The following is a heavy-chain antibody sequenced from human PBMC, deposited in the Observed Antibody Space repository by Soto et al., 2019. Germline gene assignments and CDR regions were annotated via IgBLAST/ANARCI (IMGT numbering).Heavy chain of an antibody. CDR3: AAGYCSGGSCYHFDY. Sequence: PSETLSLTCTVSGGSISSGDYYWSWIRQPPGKGPEWIGYIYYSGSTYYNPSLKSRVTISVDTSKNQFSLKLSSVTAADTAVYYCAAGYCSGGSCYHFDYWGQGTLVTVSS. D-gene: IGHD2-15*01. CDR1: GGSISSGDYY. CDR2: IYYSGST. J-gene: IGHJ4*02. V-gene: IGHV4-30-4*01.